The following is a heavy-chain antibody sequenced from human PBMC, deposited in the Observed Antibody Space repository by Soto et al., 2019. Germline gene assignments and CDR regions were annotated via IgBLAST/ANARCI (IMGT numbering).Heavy chain of an antibody. CDR2: IYYSGIT. V-gene: IGHV4-59*01. D-gene: IGHD1-20*01. CDR3: ARYNSNDYYGMDV. J-gene: IGHJ6*02. Sequence: QVQLQESGPGLEKPSETLSLTCTVSGGSISSYYWSWIRQPPGKGLEWIGYIYYSGITNYNPSLQSRVIISVDTSKNQFSLKLSSVTAADTAVYYCARYNSNDYYGMDVWGQVTMVTVS. CDR1: GGSISSYY.